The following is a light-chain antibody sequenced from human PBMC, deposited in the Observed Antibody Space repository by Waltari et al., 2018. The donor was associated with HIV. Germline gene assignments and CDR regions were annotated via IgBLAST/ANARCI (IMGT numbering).Light chain of an antibody. CDR1: SGDVGGYNF. J-gene: IGLJ2*01. CDR3: SSYTSSGPRYVL. CDR2: NVN. V-gene: IGLV2-14*03. Sequence: QSALTQPASVSGSPGQSLTIPCTGTSGDVGGYNFISWYQKHPGKAPKLIIYNVNSRPSGVSIRFSGSRSANTASLTISGLQAEDEADYFCSSYTSSGPRYVLFGGGTRLTVL.